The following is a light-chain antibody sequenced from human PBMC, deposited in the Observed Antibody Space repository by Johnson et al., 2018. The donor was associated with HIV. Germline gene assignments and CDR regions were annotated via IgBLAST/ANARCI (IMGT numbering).Light chain of an antibody. CDR1: SSNIGNNY. CDR3: GTWDSSLSGYV. Sequence: QSVLTQPPSVSAAPGQKVTISCSGSSSNIGNNYVSWYQQVPGTAPKLLLYDNNERPSGIPDRFSGSKSGTSATLGITGLQTGDEADYDCGTWDSSLSGYVVGTGTKVTVL. J-gene: IGLJ1*01. CDR2: DNN. V-gene: IGLV1-51*01.